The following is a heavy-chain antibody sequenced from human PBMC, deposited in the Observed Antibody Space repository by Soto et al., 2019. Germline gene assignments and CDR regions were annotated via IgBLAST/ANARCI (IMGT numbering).Heavy chain of an antibody. CDR2: ITPMFGKA. CDR3: AGENLNTWNHNCSGMDV. V-gene: IGHV1-69*06. J-gene: IGHJ6*02. CDR1: GGTYGSDT. D-gene: IGHD1-20*01. Sequence: QVQLVQSGAEVKKPGSSAKVSCQASGGTYGSDTISWVRQAPGQGLEWVGGITPMFGKADYAHKFQGRVTITADKSTCTAYIELTSLRSEDTAIYYCAGENLNTWNHNCSGMDVWGQGTMVTVSS.